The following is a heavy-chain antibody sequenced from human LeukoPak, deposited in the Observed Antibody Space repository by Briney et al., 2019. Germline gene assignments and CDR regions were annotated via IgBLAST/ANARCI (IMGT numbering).Heavy chain of an antibody. CDR1: GFTFSSYS. Sequence: GGSLRLSCAASGFTFSSYSMNWVRQAPGKGLEWVSSISSSSSYIYYADSVKGRFTISRDNAKNSLYLQMNSLRAEDTAVYYCARVGWWVWFDPWGQGTLVTVSS. CDR3: ARVGWWVWFDP. CDR2: ISSSSSYI. V-gene: IGHV3-21*01. D-gene: IGHD6-19*01. J-gene: IGHJ5*02.